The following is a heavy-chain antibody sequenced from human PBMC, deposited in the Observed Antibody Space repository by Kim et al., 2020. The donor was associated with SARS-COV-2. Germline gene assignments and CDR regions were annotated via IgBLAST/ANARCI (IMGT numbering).Heavy chain of an antibody. CDR2: TYYRSKWYN. D-gene: IGHD6-13*01. CDR3: ARAVRSSWFYYYYGMDV. J-gene: IGHJ6*02. Sequence: SQTLSLTCAISGDSVSSNSAAWNWIRQSPSRGLEWLGRTYYRSKWYNDYAVSVKSRITINPDTSKNQFSLQLNSVTPEDTAVYYCARAVRSSWFYYYYGMDVWGQGTTVTVSS. V-gene: IGHV6-1*01. CDR1: GDSVSSNSAA.